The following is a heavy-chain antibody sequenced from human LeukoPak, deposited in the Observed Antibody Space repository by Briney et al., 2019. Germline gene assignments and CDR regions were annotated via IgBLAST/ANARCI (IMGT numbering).Heavy chain of an antibody. CDR2: ISADIGHT. CDR1: GYSFTSYG. V-gene: IGHV1-18*01. D-gene: IGHD2-2*01. CDR3: ARVSDIVVVPAALPWFDP. Sequence: ASVKVSCKASGYSFTSYGLTWVRQAPGQGLEWVGWISADIGHTNYAQNLQGRVTMTTDTSTSTAYMELRSLRSDDTAVYYCARVSDIVVVPAALPWFDPWGQGTLVTVSS. J-gene: IGHJ5*02.